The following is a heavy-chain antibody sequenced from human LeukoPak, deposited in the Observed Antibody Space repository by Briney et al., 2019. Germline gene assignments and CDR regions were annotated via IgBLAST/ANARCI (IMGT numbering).Heavy chain of an antibody. CDR1: GGSISSSSYY. Sequence: SETLSLTCTVSGGSISSSSYYWGWIRQPPGKGLEWIGSIYYSGSTYYNPSLKSRVTISVDTSKNQFSLKLSSVTAADTAVYYCARGILLSMTTNWFDPWGQGTLVTVSS. CDR3: ARGILLSMTTNWFDP. J-gene: IGHJ5*02. V-gene: IGHV4-39*07. CDR2: IYYSGST. D-gene: IGHD4-11*01.